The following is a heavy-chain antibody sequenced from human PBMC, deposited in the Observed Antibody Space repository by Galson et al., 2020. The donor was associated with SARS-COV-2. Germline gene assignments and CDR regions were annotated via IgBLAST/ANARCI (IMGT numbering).Heavy chain of an antibody. J-gene: IGHJ4*02. CDR2: IYPGDPDT. Sequence: GESLKLSCQGTGYNYTFYWIAWARQMPGKGLEWLGIIYPGDPDTTYSPSFQGQVTISVDKSIGTAYLQWSSLKASDTARYYCAGLDGGNRPFDDWGQGTLVTGSA. D-gene: IGHD2-15*01. CDR1: GYNYTFYW. V-gene: IGHV5-51*01. CDR3: AGLDGGNRPFDD.